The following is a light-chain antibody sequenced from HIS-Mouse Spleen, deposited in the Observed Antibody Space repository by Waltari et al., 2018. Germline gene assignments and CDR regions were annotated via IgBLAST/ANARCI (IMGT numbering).Light chain of an antibody. V-gene: IGKV3-15*01. CDR3: QQYNNWWT. Sequence: EIVMTQSPATLSVSTGERATPACRASQSVSSNLAWYQQKPGQAPRLLIYGASTRATGIPARFSGSGSGTEFTLTISSMQSEDFAVYYCQQYNNWWTFGQGTKVEIK. CDR2: GAS. J-gene: IGKJ1*01. CDR1: QSVSSN.